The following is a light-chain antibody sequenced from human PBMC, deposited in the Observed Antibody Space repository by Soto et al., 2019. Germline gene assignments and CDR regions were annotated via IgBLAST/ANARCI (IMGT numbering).Light chain of an antibody. CDR3: QHYGGSPLYT. Sequence: EIVLTQSPGTLSLSPGERATLSCRASQSVSSSSLAWYQQKPGQAPRLLIYGASNRATGIPDRFSGSGSGTDFTLTISRLDPEDFAVYYCQHYGGSPLYTFGQGTKLEI. CDR1: QSVSSSS. V-gene: IGKV3-20*01. J-gene: IGKJ2*01. CDR2: GAS.